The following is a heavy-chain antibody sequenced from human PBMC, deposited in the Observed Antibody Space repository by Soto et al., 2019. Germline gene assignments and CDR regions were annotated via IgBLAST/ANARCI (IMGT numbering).Heavy chain of an antibody. J-gene: IGHJ4*02. CDR1: GYTFTSYY. CDR3: ARDPGYSYGYN. CDR2: INPSSGST. D-gene: IGHD5-18*01. V-gene: IGHV1-46*01. Sequence: ASVKVSCKASGYTFTSYYMHWVRQATGQGLEWMGIINPSSGSTGYAQKFQGRVTMTRNTSISTAYMELSSLRSEDTAVYYCARDPGYSYGYNWGQGTLVTVSS.